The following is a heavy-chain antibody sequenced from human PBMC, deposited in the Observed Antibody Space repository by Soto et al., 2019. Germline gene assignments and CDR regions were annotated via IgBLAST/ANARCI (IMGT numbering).Heavy chain of an antibody. D-gene: IGHD2-2*02. CDR1: GFTFSNYR. Sequence: GGSVRLPFIGSGFTFSNYRITWSRHAPGKALDXVSSISSRSDIYFADSVRGRFTISRDNAKKSVSLQMNSPRDEDKPVYYWAREYTAWPLAYGLDVWGQGATVTVSS. CDR3: AREYTAWPLAYGLDV. CDR2: ISSRSDI. V-gene: IGHV3-21*01. J-gene: IGHJ6*01.